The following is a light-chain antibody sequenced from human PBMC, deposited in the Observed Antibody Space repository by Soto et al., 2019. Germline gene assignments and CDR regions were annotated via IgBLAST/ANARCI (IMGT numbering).Light chain of an antibody. V-gene: IGKV3-11*01. J-gene: IGKJ5*01. Sequence: ETVLTQSPATLSSFPGDRVTLSCRASQYINTRLAWYQHRPGQAPRLLIYQTSIRAAGIPARFSGSGSGTDFSLTISSLEPEDSAVYYCQQRNIWPPVTFGQGTRLEIK. CDR3: QQRNIWPPVT. CDR1: QYINTR. CDR2: QTS.